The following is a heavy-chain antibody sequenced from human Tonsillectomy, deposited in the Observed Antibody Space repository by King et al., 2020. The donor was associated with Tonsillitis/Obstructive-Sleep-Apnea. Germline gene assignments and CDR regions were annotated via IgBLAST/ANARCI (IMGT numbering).Heavy chain of an antibody. CDR3: ARDSGGGNSGNYFDY. CDR2: RGEEGRNK. D-gene: IGHD4-23*01. J-gene: IGHJ4*02. Sequence: GKRGERGGGGGKRGRGRRGGGEEEGVSWKEEEREGGRKGRGKGREGGERRGEEGRNKDDAESVRGRLTSTRDNSKNMVYLQMNSLRAEDTSVYYCARDSGGGNSGNYFDYWGQGTLVTVSS. CDR1: GVSWKEEE. V-gene: IGHV3-33*01.